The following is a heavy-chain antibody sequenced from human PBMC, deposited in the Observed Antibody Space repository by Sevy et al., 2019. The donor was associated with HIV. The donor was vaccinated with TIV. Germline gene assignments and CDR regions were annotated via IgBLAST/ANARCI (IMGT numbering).Heavy chain of an antibody. J-gene: IGHJ3*02. CDR3: AKLNPLYGGKPTDKLRDRIILNDAFDI. CDR2: ISGSGGST. CDR1: GFTFSSYA. D-gene: IGHD2-15*01. V-gene: IGHV3-23*01. Sequence: GGSLRLSCAASGFTFSSYAMSWVRQAPGKGLEWVSAISGSGGSTYYADSVKGRFTISRDNSKNTVYLQMNSLRAEDTAVYYCAKLNPLYGGKPTDKLRDRIILNDAFDIWGQGTMVTVSS.